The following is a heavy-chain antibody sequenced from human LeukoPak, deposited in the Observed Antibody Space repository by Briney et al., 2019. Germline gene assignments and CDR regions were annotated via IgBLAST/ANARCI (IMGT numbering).Heavy chain of an antibody. J-gene: IGHJ3*02. V-gene: IGHV1-3*01. CDR2: INAGNGNT. D-gene: IGHD2-15*01. CDR3: ARDCSGGSCLDAFDI. Sequence: GASVKVSCKASGYTFTSYAMHWVRQAPGQRLEWMGWINAGNGNTKYSQKFQGRVTITRDTSASTAYVELSSLRSEDTAVYYCARDCSGGSCLDAFDIWGQGTMVTVSS. CDR1: GYTFTSYA.